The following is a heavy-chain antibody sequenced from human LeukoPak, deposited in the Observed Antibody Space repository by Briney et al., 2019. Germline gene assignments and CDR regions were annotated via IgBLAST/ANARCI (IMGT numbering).Heavy chain of an antibody. V-gene: IGHV1-8*02. Sequence: ASVKVSCKASGYTFTGYYMHWVRQATGQGLEWMGWMNPNSGGTGQAQRFQGRLTMTRDTSISTAYMELTSLRSEDTAVYYCVRVKGVSPLYWGQGTLVTVSS. D-gene: IGHD2-8*01. J-gene: IGHJ4*02. CDR2: MNPNSGGT. CDR3: VRVKGVSPLY. CDR1: GYTFTGYY.